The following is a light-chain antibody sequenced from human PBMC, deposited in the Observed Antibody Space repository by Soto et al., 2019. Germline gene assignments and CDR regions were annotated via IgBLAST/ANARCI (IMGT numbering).Light chain of an antibody. V-gene: IGKV2-40*01. CDR1: KSPFDSAIGNTY. J-gene: IGKJ3*01. CDR3: MQRVASPCT. Sequence: GRPKVQLSLSVTLGKPAPISGSPVKSPFDSAIGNTYLDCNLQKHGQSPQLLIQMVSSRASGVPDRFSGSGSGTDFTLKISRVEAEDVGIYDCMQRVASPCTFGPGTKVETK. CDR2: MVS.